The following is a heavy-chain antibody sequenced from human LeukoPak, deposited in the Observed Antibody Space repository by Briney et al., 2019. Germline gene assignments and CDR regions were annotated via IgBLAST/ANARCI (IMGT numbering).Heavy chain of an antibody. V-gene: IGHV4-59*12. Sequence: SETLSLTCTVSSGSISSYYWSWIRQPPGKGLEWIGYIYYSGSTNYNPSLKSRVTISVDRSKNQFSLKLSSVTAADTAVYYCARGRLAPYFDYWGQGTLVTVSS. CDR1: SGSISSYY. CDR3: ARGRLAPYFDY. J-gene: IGHJ4*02. D-gene: IGHD6-6*01. CDR2: IYYSGST.